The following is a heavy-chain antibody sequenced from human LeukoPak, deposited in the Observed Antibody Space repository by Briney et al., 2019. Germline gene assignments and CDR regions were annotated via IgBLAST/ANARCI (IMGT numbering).Heavy chain of an antibody. CDR3: ARWGHSSSWYWSYYYMDV. Sequence: ASVKVSCKASGYTFTSYYMHWVRQAPGQGLEWMGIINPSGGSTSYAQKFQGRVTMTRDTSTSTVYMELSSPRSEDTAVYYCARWGHSSSWYWSYYYMDVWGKGTTVTISS. CDR1: GYTFTSYY. V-gene: IGHV1-46*01. CDR2: INPSGGST. J-gene: IGHJ6*03. D-gene: IGHD6-13*01.